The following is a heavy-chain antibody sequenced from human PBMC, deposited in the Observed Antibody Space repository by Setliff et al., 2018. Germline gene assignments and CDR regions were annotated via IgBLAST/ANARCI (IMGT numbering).Heavy chain of an antibody. CDR3: ARKGISALSGAFDM. J-gene: IGHJ3*02. D-gene: IGHD1-26*01. CDR2: IYSSGST. Sequence: SETLSLTCTVSGGSISSGDYYWSWIRQPPGKGLEWIGYIYSSGSTNYNPSLKSRVTMSVDTSKNQFSLKLSSATAADTAVYYCARKGISALSGAFDMWGQGTMVTVSS. CDR1: GGSISSGDYY. V-gene: IGHV4-61*08.